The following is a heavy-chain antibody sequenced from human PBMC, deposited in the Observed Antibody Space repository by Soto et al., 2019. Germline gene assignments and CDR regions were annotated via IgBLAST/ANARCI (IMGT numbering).Heavy chain of an antibody. Sequence: QVQLVESGGGVVQPGRSLRLSCAASGFTFSSYGMHWVRQAPGKGLEWVAVIWYDGSNKYYADSVKGRFTISRDNSKNTLYLQMNSLRAEDTAVYYCAREGIGYSSSWAPLDYWGQGTLVTVSS. CDR2: IWYDGSNK. V-gene: IGHV3-33*01. CDR3: AREGIGYSSSWAPLDY. CDR1: GFTFSSYG. D-gene: IGHD6-13*01. J-gene: IGHJ4*02.